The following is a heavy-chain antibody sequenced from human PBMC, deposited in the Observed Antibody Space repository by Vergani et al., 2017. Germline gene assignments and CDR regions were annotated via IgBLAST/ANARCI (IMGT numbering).Heavy chain of an antibody. D-gene: IGHD3-9*01. Sequence: QLQLQESGPGLVKPSETLSLTCTVSGGSISSSSYYWGWIRQPPGKGLEWIGSIYYSGSPYYNPSLKGRVTISVDTSKNQFSLKLSSVTAADTAVYYWASIRTYYDILTGDYWGQGTLVTVSS. CDR2: IYYSGSP. V-gene: IGHV4-39*01. J-gene: IGHJ4*02. CDR3: ASIRTYYDILTGDY. CDR1: GGSISSSSYY.